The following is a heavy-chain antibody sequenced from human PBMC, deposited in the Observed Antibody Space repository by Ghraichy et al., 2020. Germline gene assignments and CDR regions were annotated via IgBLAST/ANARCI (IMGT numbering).Heavy chain of an antibody. D-gene: IGHD6-19*01. Sequence: SETLSLTCTVSGGSISSYYWSWIRQPPGKGLEWIGYIYTSGSTNYNPSLKSRVTISVETSKNQFSLKLSSVTAADTAVYYCARSSPGYSSGWSNFDYWGQGTLVTVSS. CDR1: GGSISSYY. J-gene: IGHJ4*02. CDR2: IYTSGST. CDR3: ARSSPGYSSGWSNFDY. V-gene: IGHV4-4*09.